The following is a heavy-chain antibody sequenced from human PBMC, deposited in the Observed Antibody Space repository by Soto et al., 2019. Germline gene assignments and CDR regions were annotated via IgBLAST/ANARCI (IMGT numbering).Heavy chain of an antibody. CDR3: AKDKYYYGSGSQLYYYYMDV. V-gene: IGHV3-23*01. Sequence: EVQLLESGGGLVQPGGSLRLSCAASGFTFSSYAMSWVRQAPGKGLEWVSAISGSGGSTYYADSVKGRFTISRDNSKNTLYLQMNSLRAEDTAVYYCAKDKYYYGSGSQLYYYYMDVWGKGTTVTVSS. J-gene: IGHJ6*03. CDR2: ISGSGGST. D-gene: IGHD3-10*01. CDR1: GFTFSSYA.